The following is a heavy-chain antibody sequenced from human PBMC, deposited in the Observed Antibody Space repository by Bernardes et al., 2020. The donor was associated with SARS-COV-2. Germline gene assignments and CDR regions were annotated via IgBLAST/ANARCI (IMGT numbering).Heavy chain of an antibody. D-gene: IGHD2-2*01. CDR3: VRSTIVPAAMWGFYYGMDV. J-gene: IGHJ6*02. CDR1: GFTFSSYS. Sequence: GSLRPSCAGSGFTFSSYSMNWVRQAPGKGLEWVSSISRSNTYIYYADSVKGRFTISRDNAKNSLYLQMNSLSAEDTALYYCVRSTIVPAAMWGFYYGMDVWGQGTTVTVSS. CDR2: ISRSNTYI. V-gene: IGHV3-21*01.